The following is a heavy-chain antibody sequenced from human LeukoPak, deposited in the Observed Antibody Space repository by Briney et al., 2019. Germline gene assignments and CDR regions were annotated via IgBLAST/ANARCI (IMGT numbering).Heavy chain of an antibody. Sequence: TGGFLRLSCAASGFTFSTYSVNWVRQAPGKGLEWVSYISPSSSTKYYADSVKGRFTISRDNAKNSLHLQVHSLRDEDTAVYYCARVRNDIAAADYWGQGTLVTVSS. CDR1: GFTFSTYS. J-gene: IGHJ4*02. CDR2: ISPSSSTK. CDR3: ARVRNDIAAADY. V-gene: IGHV3-48*02. D-gene: IGHD6-13*01.